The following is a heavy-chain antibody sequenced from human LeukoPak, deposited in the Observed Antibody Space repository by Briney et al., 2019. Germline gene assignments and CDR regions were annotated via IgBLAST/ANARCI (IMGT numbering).Heavy chain of an antibody. CDR2: ISGSGGST. Sequence: GGSLRLSCAASGFTFSGYYMFWVRQAPGKGLEWVSAISGSGGSTYYADSVKGRFTISRDNSKNTLYLQMNSLRAEDTAVYYCAKVNAVIISRASFYFDYWGQGTLVTVSS. V-gene: IGHV3-23*01. D-gene: IGHD3-3*01. CDR1: GFTFSGYY. J-gene: IGHJ4*02. CDR3: AKVNAVIISRASFYFDY.